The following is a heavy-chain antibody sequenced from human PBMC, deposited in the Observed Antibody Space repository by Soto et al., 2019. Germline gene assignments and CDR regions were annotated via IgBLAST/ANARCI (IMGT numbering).Heavy chain of an antibody. CDR3: ARSTGPYYYYYGMDV. D-gene: IGHD4-17*01. Sequence: VQLVESGGGLVKPGGSLRLSCAASGFTFSSYSMNWVRQAPGKGLEWVAVIWYDGSNKYYADSVKGRFTISRDNSKNTLYLQMNSLRAEDTAVYYCARSTGPYYYYYGMDVWGQGTTVTVSS. CDR2: IWYDGSNK. CDR1: GFTFSSYS. J-gene: IGHJ6*02. V-gene: IGHV3-33*08.